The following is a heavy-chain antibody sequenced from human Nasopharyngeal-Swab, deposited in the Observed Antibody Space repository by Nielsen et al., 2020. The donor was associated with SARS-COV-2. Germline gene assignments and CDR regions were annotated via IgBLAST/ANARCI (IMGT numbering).Heavy chain of an antibody. Sequence: WIRQPPGKGLEWVSVIYSGGSTYYADSVKGRFTISRGNSKNTLYLQMNSQRAEDTAVYYCARDLYGMDVWGQGTTVTVPS. J-gene: IGHJ6*02. CDR3: ARDLYGMDV. V-gene: IGHV3-53*01. CDR2: IYSGGST. D-gene: IGHD2-8*01.